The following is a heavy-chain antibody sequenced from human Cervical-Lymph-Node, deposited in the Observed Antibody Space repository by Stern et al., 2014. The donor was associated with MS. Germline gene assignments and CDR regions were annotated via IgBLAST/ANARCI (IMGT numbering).Heavy chain of an antibody. CDR2: INRDGSDT. V-gene: IGHV3-74*02. CDR1: GFNFSSYW. D-gene: IGHD3-16*01. CDR3: ARGVGDY. J-gene: IGHJ4*02. Sequence: EVHLVESGGGLVQPGGSLRLSCAASGFNFSSYWMHWVRQFPEKGLFWVSQINRDGSDTSYADSVKGRFSISRDNIRNMLYLRMTSLRAEDTAVYYCARGVGDYWGQGARVTVSS.